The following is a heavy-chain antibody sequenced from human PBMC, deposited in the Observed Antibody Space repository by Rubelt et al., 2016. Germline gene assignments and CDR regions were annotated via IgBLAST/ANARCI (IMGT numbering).Heavy chain of an antibody. V-gene: IGHV4-59*01. CDR2: ISYTGST. D-gene: IGHD6-13*01. J-gene: IGHJ4*02. CDR3: ARDSAGFDY. Sequence: QLQLQESGPGLVKPSETLSLTCTVSGGSISSYYWSWIRQPPGKGLEWIGYISYTGSTKYSPSLKSRVAISVDTSKNQFSLRLSSVTAADTAVYFCARDSAGFDYWGQGTLVTVSS. CDR1: GGSISSYY.